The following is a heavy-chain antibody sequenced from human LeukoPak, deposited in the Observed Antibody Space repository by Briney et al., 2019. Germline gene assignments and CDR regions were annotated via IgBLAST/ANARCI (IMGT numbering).Heavy chain of an antibody. J-gene: IGHJ1*01. CDR3: ATTFPYCSEDNCAL. CDR1: GVAIGSSW. D-gene: IGHD2-15*01. Sequence: GGSLRLSCRASGVAIGSSWLSWVRQSPGKRLEWVANVNPGGSVQNYVDSVTGRFTISRDNAKNSLYLQMNNLRADDTAVYYCATTFPYCSEDNCALGGQGTPVTVSS. CDR2: VNPGGSVQ. V-gene: IGHV3-7*01.